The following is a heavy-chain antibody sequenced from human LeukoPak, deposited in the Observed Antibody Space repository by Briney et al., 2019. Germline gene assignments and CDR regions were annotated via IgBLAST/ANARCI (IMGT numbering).Heavy chain of an antibody. V-gene: IGHV4-39*01. J-gene: IGHJ4*02. D-gene: IGHD1-26*01. CDR2: IYYSGST. CDR1: GGSISSSSYY. Sequence: SETLSLTCTVSGGSISSSSYYWGWIRQPPGRGLEWIGSIYYSGSTYYNPSLKSRVTISVDTSKNQFSLKLSSVTAADTAVYYCARTRSGSFVDYWGQGTLVTVSS. CDR3: ARTRSGSFVDY.